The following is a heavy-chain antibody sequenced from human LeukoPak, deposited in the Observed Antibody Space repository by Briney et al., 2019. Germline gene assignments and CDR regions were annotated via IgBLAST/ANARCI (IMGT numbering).Heavy chain of an antibody. V-gene: IGHV3-9*01. CDR2: ISWNSGSI. CDR1: GFTFDEYA. Sequence: GRSLRLSCAASGFTFDEYAMHWVRQAPGKGLEWVSGISWNSGSIGHADSVKGRFTISRDNAKNSLYLQMNSLRAEDTALYYCAKDVYYDSSGPLHYWGQGTLVTVSS. J-gene: IGHJ4*02. D-gene: IGHD3-22*01. CDR3: AKDVYYDSSGPLHY.